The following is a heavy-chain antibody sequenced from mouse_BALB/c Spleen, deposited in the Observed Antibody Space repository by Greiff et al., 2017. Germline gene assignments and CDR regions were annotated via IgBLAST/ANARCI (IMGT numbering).Heavy chain of an antibody. J-gene: IGHJ1*01. V-gene: IGHV5-9-3*01. D-gene: IGHD2-4*01. CDR2: ISSGGSYT. CDR3: ARLTMITTYWYFDV. CDR1: GFTFSSYA. Sequence: EVKLMESGGGLVKPGGSLKLSCAASGFTFSSYAMSWVRQTPEKRLEWVATISSGGSYTYYPDSVKGRFTISRDNAKNTLYLQMSSLRSEDTAMYYCARLTMITTYWYFDVWGAGTTVTVSS.